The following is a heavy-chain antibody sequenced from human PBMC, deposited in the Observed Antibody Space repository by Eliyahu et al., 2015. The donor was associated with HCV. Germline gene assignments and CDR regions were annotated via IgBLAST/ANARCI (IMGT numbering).Heavy chain of an antibody. CDR2: IXYDGSNK. CDR1: GFTFSXYG. Sequence: QVQLVESGGGVVQPGRSLXLSCAASGFTFSXYGRHWVRQAPGKGLEWVAVIXYDGSNKYYAESVKGRFTISRDNSKNTLYLQMNSLRAEDTAVYYCARVQRVWGNDYWGQGTLVTVSS. V-gene: IGHV3-33*01. CDR3: ARVQRVWGNDY. D-gene: IGHD6-13*01. J-gene: IGHJ4*02.